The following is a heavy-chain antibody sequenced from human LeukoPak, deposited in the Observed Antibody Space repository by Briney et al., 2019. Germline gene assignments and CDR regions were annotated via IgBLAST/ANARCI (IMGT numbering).Heavy chain of an antibody. Sequence: ASETLSLTCTVSGGSISSYYWSWIRQPPGKRLEWIGYIYYSGSTNYNPSLKSRVTISVDTSKNQFSLKLSSVTAADTAVYYCARGRSDSSVDYWGQGTLVTVSS. D-gene: IGHD3-22*01. V-gene: IGHV4-59*08. CDR1: GGSISSYY. CDR3: ARGRSDSSVDY. CDR2: IYYSGST. J-gene: IGHJ4*02.